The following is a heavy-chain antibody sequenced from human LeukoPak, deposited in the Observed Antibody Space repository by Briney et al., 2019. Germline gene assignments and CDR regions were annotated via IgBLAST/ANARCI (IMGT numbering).Heavy chain of an antibody. J-gene: IGHJ4*02. Sequence: PGGSLRLSCAASGFTFDDYAMHWVRHAPGKGLEWVSGISWNSGSIGYADSVKGRFTISRDNAKNSLYLQMNSLRAEDTALYYCAKALYSSSWYAEVDYWGQGTLVTVSS. CDR3: AKALYSSSWYAEVDY. V-gene: IGHV3-9*01. CDR1: GFTFDDYA. CDR2: ISWNSGSI. D-gene: IGHD6-13*01.